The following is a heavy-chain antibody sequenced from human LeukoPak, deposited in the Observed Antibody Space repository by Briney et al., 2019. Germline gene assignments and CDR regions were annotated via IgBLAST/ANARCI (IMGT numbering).Heavy chain of an antibody. D-gene: IGHD3-22*01. CDR2: IIPIFGTA. CDR3: ARHSSRGHYYDFDS. CDR1: GGTFSSYA. Sequence: ASVKVSCKASGGTFSSYAISWVRQAPGQGLEWMGGIIPIFGTANYAQKFQGRVTITTDESTSTAYMELSSLRSEDTAVYYCARHSSRGHYYDFDSWGQGALVTVSA. J-gene: IGHJ4*02. V-gene: IGHV1-69*05.